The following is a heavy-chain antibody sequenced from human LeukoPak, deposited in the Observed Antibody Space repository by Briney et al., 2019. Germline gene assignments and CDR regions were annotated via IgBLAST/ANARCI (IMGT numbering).Heavy chain of an antibody. CDR1: GGSTSRYY. Sequence: ASETLSLTCTVSGGSTSRYYWTWIRQPPGMGLEWIGSIYYSATTNYNPSLKSRVTISVDTSKNQFSLKLSSVTAADTAVYYCARSGDILTAYYYYFDYWGQGTLVTVSS. CDR2: IYYSATT. D-gene: IGHD3-9*01. J-gene: IGHJ4*02. CDR3: ARSGDILTAYYYYFDY. V-gene: IGHV4-59*08.